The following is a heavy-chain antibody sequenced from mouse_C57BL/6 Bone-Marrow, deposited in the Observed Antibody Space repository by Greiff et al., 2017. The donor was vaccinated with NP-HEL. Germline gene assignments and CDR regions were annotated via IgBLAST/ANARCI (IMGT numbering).Heavy chain of an antibody. CDR1: GFSFTSYG. Sequence: VKLVESGPGLVQPSQSLSITCTVSGFSFTSYGVHWVRQSPGKGLEWLGVIWSGGSTDYNAAFISRLSISKDNSKSQVFFKMNSLQADDTAIYYCVCVGALRDYWGQGTTLTVSS. CDR3: VCVGALRDY. CDR2: IWSGGST. J-gene: IGHJ2*01. V-gene: IGHV2-2*01. D-gene: IGHD3-1*01.